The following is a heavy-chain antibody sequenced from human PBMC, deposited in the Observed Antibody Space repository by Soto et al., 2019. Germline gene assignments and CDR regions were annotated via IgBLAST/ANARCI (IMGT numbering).Heavy chain of an antibody. D-gene: IGHD6-13*01. CDR1: GFTFSSYA. J-gene: IGHJ6*03. Sequence: GGSLRLSCAASGFTFSSYAMSWVRQAPGKGLEWVSAISGSGGSTYYADSVKGRFTISRDNSKNTLYLQMNSLRAEDTAVYYCAKPPRAAGTHYYYYMDVWGKGTTVTVSS. CDR3: AKPPRAAGTHYYYYMDV. CDR2: ISGSGGST. V-gene: IGHV3-23*01.